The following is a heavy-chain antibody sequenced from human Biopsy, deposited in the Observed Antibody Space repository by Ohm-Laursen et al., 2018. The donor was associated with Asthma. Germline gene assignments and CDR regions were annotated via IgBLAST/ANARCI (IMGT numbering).Heavy chain of an antibody. J-gene: IGHJ4*02. D-gene: IGHD1-26*01. CDR2: ILFDGRKI. Sequence: SLRLSCSASGFNFHNYGMNWVRRAPGKGLEWVAQILFDGRKINYPDSVRGRFTISRDNSKNMVYLQMNSLRPEDTAVYYCAKDVFPGWELRRGPDYWGQGTLVTVSS. CDR1: GFNFHNYG. CDR3: AKDVFPGWELRRGPDY. V-gene: IGHV3-30*18.